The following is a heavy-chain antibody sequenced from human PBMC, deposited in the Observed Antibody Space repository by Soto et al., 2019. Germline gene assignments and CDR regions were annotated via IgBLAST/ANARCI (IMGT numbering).Heavy chain of an antibody. CDR3: ATRNRRYCSSTSCYRGWVWFDP. CDR2: FDPEDGET. V-gene: IGHV1-24*01. D-gene: IGHD2-2*02. Sequence: ASVKVSFKVSGYTLTELSMHWVRQAPGKGLEWMGGFDPEDGETIYAQKFQGRVTMTEDTSTDTAYMELSSLRSEDTAVYYCATRNRRYCSSTSCYRGWVWFDPWGQGTLVTVSS. J-gene: IGHJ5*02. CDR1: GYTLTELS.